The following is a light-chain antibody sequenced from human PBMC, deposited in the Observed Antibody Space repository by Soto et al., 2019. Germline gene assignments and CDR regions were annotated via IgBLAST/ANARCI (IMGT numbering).Light chain of an antibody. CDR1: SSEVGGYNY. Sequence: QSVLTQPAAVSGSPGQSITISCTGTSSEVGGYNYVSWYQQHPGKAPKLMIYEVSNRPSGVSNRFSGSKSGNTASLTISGIQAEDEADYYCSSYTRSSSYVFGTGTK. CDR3: SSYTRSSSYV. J-gene: IGLJ1*01. CDR2: EVS. V-gene: IGLV2-14*01.